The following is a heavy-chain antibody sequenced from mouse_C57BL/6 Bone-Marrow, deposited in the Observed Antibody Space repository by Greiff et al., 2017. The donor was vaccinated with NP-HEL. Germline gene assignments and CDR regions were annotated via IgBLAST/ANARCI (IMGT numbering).Heavy chain of an antibody. J-gene: IGHJ1*03. CDR2: ISYSGST. CDR1: GYSITSGYD. CDR3: ARGQYYYSRHWYFDV. Sequence: EVQVVESGPGMVKPSQSLSLTCTVTGYSITSGYDWHWIRHFPGNKLEWMGYISYSGSTNYNPSLKSRISITHDTSKNHFFLKLNAVTTEDTATYYCARGQYYYSRHWYFDVWGTGTTVTVSS. D-gene: IGHD1-1*01. V-gene: IGHV3-1*01.